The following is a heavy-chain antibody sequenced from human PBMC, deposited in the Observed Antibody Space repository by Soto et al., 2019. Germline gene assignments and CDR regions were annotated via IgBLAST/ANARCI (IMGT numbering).Heavy chain of an antibody. V-gene: IGHV3-53*01. CDR1: GFTVSSNY. D-gene: IGHD6-13*01. CDR3: AGTNSIAAAALRHAFDI. Sequence: GGSLRLSCAASGFTVSSNYISWVRQAPGKGLEWVSVIYSGGSTYYADSVKGRFTISRDNSKNTLYLQMNSLRAEDTAVYYCAGTNSIAAAALRHAFDIWGQGTMVTVSS. CDR2: IYSGGST. J-gene: IGHJ3*02.